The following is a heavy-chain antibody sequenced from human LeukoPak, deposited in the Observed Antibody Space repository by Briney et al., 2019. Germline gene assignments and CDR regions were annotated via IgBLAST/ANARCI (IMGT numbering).Heavy chain of an antibody. V-gene: IGHV4-31*03. CDR3: ARENYYGSAEVNAFDI. CDR1: GGSISSGGYY. Sequence: SETLSLTCTVSGGSISSGGYYWSWIRQHPGKGLEWIGYIYYSGSTYYNPSLKSRVTISVDTSKNQFSQKLSSVTAADTAVYYCARENYYGSAEVNAFDIWGQGTMVTVSS. J-gene: IGHJ3*02. CDR2: IYYSGST. D-gene: IGHD3-10*01.